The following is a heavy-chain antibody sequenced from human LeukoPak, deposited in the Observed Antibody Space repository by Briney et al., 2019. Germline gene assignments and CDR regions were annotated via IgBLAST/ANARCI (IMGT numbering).Heavy chain of an antibody. CDR2: ISYDGNNK. Sequence: AGGSLRLSCAASGFTFSSHAMHWVRQAPGKGLEWVAIISYDGNNKYYADSVKGRFTISRDNSKNTLYLQMNSLRAEDTAVYYCARDLGSYNDYWGQGTLVTVSS. J-gene: IGHJ4*02. V-gene: IGHV3-30*14. D-gene: IGHD1-26*01. CDR1: GFTFSSHA. CDR3: ARDLGSYNDY.